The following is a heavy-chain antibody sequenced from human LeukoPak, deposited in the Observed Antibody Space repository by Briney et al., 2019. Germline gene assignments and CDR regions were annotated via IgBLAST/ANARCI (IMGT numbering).Heavy chain of an antibody. CDR2: INWNGGST. CDR3: ATRGQWLVNGAYYFDY. Sequence: GGSLRLSCAASGFTFDDYGMSWVRQVPGKGLEWVSDINWNGGSTAYADSVKGRFTISRDNAKNSLYLQMNSLRAEDTAVYYCATRGQWLVNGAYYFDYWGQGTLVTVSS. V-gene: IGHV3-20*04. D-gene: IGHD6-19*01. CDR1: GFTFDDYG. J-gene: IGHJ4*02.